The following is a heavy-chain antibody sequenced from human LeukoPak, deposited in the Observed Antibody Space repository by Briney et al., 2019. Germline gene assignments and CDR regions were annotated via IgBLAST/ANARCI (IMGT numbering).Heavy chain of an antibody. Sequence: GASVKVSCKASGHTFTSYAMNWVRQAPGQGLEWMGWINTNTGNPTYAQGFTGRFVFSLDTSVSTAYLQISSLKAEDTAVYYCAREGGLYSSSSSWGLFDYWGQGTLVTVSS. CDR3: AREGGLYSSSSSWGLFDY. D-gene: IGHD6-6*01. CDR1: GHTFTSYA. J-gene: IGHJ4*02. V-gene: IGHV7-4-1*02. CDR2: INTNTGNP.